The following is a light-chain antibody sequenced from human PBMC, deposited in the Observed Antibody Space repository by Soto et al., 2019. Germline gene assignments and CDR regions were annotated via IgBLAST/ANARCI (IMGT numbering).Light chain of an antibody. J-gene: IGLJ2*01. CDR1: SSNIGNNY. CDR2: DNN. V-gene: IGLV1-51*01. Sequence: QSVLTQPPSVYAAPGQKVTISCSGSSSNIGNNYVSWYQQLPGTAPKLLIYDNNKRPSGIPDRFSGSKSGTSATLGITGLQTGDEADYYCGTWVSSLGAGGGVVFGGGTELTVL. CDR3: GTWVSSLGAGGGVV.